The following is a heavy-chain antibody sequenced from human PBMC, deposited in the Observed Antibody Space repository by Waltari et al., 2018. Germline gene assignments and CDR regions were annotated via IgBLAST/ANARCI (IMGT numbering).Heavy chain of an antibody. CDR2: MRDSGVVP. Sequence: EGHLLESGGGLVQPGGSLRLSCVASGFTFINYAMRWVGQAPGKWRDWVSGMRDSGVVPKYADSLNGRFTVSRDNSKNTLYLQLNSLRAEDTAVYYCARHLYSIDYLELDNWGQGTLVTVSS. J-gene: IGHJ4*02. V-gene: IGHV3-23*01. CDR1: GFTFINYA. CDR3: ARHLYSIDYLELDN. D-gene: IGHD3-22*01.